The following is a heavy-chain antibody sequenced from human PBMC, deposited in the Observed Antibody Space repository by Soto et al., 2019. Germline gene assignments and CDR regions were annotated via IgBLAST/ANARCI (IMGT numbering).Heavy chain of an antibody. J-gene: IGHJ6*02. V-gene: IGHV3-33*01. CDR3: AREPVGPDYAMDV. CDR2: LGFDGGGR. Sequence: QMQLVESGGGVVQPGTSLRLSCAPSGFDFSSYGMHWVRQTPGKGLEWVAVLGFDGGGRYYADSVKGRFTITRDNSKKMLYLQMDSLRAGDTALYYCAREPVGPDYAMDVWGQGTTVTVSS. D-gene: IGHD1-26*01. CDR1: GFDFSSYG.